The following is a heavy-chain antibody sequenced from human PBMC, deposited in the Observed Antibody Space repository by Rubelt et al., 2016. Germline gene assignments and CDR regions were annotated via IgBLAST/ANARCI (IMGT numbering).Heavy chain of an antibody. CDR1: GYSFTDYG. D-gene: IGHD6-13*01. Sequence: QVQLVQSGVEVKKPGASVKVSCKASGYSFTDYGITWVRQAPGQGLEWMGWISVNNGHTNYAQKLQGRVTMTADTSTRTAYMERRRLTSDDTAVYYCARELSSGWYEDYWGQGTLVTVSS. CDR2: ISVNNGHT. V-gene: IGHV1-18*01. J-gene: IGHJ4*02. CDR3: ARELSSGWYEDY.